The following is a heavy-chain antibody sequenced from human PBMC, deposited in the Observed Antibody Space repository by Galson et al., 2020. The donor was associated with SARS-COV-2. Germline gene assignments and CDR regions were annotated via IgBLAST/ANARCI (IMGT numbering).Heavy chain of an antibody. CDR3: ARDAGYTSGWAVGGWD. D-gene: IGHD6-19*01. Sequence: SETLSLTCTVSGYSINSGYFWGWFRQPPGKGLEWIGSIFHIGSTFYNPSLESRVTISRYTSTNQFSLKLTSVTDADTAVYYCARDAGYTSGWAVGGWDWGQGTLVTVSS. CDR2: IFHIGST. CDR1: GYSINSGYF. V-gene: IGHV4-38-2*02. J-gene: IGHJ4*02.